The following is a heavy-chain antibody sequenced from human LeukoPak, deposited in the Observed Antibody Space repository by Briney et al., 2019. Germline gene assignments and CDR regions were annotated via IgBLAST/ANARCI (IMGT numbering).Heavy chain of an antibody. J-gene: IGHJ6*03. V-gene: IGHV4-59*12. Sequence: PSETLSLTCTVSGGSISSFYWSWFYWSWIRQPPGKGLEWIGYIYFSGSTNYNPSLKSRVTISVDTSKNQFSLKLSSVTAADTAAYYCARMGRRNILTLYYMDVWGKGTTVTVSS. D-gene: IGHD3-9*01. CDR2: IYFSGST. CDR3: ARMGRRNILTLYYMDV. CDR1: GGSISSFY.